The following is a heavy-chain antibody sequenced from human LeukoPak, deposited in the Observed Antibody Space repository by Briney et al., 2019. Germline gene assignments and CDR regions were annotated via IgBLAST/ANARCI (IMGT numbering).Heavy chain of an antibody. Sequence: SETLSLTCTVSGGSISSYYWSWIRQPQGRGLEWVGYIYYSVRTNYNPSLKRRVTISVETSKNQSSLKLSSVTAADTAVYYCARVRSSGYPPPPAFDYWGQGTLVTVSS. CDR3: ARVRSSGYPPPPAFDY. CDR1: GGSISSYY. J-gene: IGHJ4*02. D-gene: IGHD3-22*01. V-gene: IGHV4-59*01. CDR2: IYYSVRT.